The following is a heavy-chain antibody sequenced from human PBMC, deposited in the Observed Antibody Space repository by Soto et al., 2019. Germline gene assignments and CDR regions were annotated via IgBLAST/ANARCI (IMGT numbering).Heavy chain of an antibody. J-gene: IGHJ6*02. CDR3: ARESGYDFWSGYYYYGMDV. D-gene: IGHD3-3*01. V-gene: IGHV6-1*01. Sequence: SQTLSLTCAISGDSVSSNSAAWNWIRQSPSRGLEWLGRTYYRPKWYNDYAVSVKSRITINPDTSKNQFSLQLNSVTPEDTAVYYCARESGYDFWSGYYYYGMDVWGQGTTVTVSS. CDR2: TYYRPKWYN. CDR1: GDSVSSNSAA.